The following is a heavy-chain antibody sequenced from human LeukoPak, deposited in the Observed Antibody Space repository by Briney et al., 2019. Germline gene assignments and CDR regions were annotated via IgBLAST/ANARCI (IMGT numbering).Heavy chain of an antibody. J-gene: IGHJ6*02. CDR2: ISGSGNRT. CDR1: GFTFSSYA. Sequence: GGSLRLSCAASGFTFSSYAMSWVRQAPGKGLEWVSSISGSGNRTYYADSVKGRFTISRDNSKNTLFLQMNSLRAEDTAVYYCAKNLYCGGGSCYPSALGMDVWGQGPTVTVSS. V-gene: IGHV3-23*01. D-gene: IGHD2-15*01. CDR3: AKNLYCGGGSCYPSALGMDV.